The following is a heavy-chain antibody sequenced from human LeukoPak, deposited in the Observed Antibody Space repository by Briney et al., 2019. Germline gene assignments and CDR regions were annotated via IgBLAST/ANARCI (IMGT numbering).Heavy chain of an antibody. CDR3: ATDPSPPLTGTLGY. CDR1: GGTFSSYA. D-gene: IGHD1-7*01. Sequence: SVTVSCKASGGTFSSYAISWVRQAPGQGLEWMGRIIPILGIANYAQKFQGRVTITADKSTSTAYMELSSLRSEDTAVYYCATDPSPPLTGTLGYWGQGTLVTVSS. J-gene: IGHJ4*02. CDR2: IIPILGIA. V-gene: IGHV1-69*04.